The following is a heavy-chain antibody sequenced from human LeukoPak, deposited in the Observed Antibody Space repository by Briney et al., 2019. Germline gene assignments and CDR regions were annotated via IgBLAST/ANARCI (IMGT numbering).Heavy chain of an antibody. Sequence: PGGSLRLSCAASGFIFSSYWMAWVRQAPGKGLEWVSVIYSGGSTYYADSVKGRFTISRDNSKNTLYLQMNSLRAEDTAVYYCARAITGNYYYYYGMDVWGQGTTVTVSS. J-gene: IGHJ6*02. CDR3: ARAITGNYYYYYGMDV. V-gene: IGHV3-66*01. D-gene: IGHD1-14*01. CDR2: IYSGGST. CDR1: GFIFSSYW.